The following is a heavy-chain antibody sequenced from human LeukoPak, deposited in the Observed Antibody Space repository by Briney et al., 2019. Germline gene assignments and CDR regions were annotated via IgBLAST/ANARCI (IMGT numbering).Heavy chain of an antibody. D-gene: IGHD6-13*01. CDR1: GGSISSYY. V-gene: IGHV4-59*01. CDR3: ARTAAAGHFDY. Sequence: SETLSLTCTVSGGSISSYYWSWIRQPPGKGLEWIGYIYYSGSTNYNPSLKSRVTISVGTSKNQFSLKLSSVTAADTAVYYCARTAAAGHFDYWGQGTLVTVSS. J-gene: IGHJ4*02. CDR2: IYYSGST.